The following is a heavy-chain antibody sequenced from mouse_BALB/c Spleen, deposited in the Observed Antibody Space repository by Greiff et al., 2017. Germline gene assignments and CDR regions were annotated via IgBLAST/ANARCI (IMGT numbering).Heavy chain of an antibody. J-gene: IGHJ4*01. D-gene: IGHD2-1*01. CDR3: ARDYGNPLSAMDY. Sequence: EVQGVESGGGLVQPGGSRKLSCAASGFTFSSFGMHWVRQAPEKGLEWVAYISSGSSTIYYADTVKGRFTISRDNPKNTLFLQMTSLRSEDTAMYYCARDYGNPLSAMDYWGQGTSVTVSS. CDR1: GFTFSSFG. CDR2: ISSGSSTI. V-gene: IGHV5-17*02.